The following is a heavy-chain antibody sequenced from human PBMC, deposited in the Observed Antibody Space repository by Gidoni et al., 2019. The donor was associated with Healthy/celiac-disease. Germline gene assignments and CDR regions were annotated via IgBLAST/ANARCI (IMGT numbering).Heavy chain of an antibody. V-gene: IGHV1-58*01. D-gene: IGHD2-2*03. CDR3: AADPGYCSSTSCYVRKVTPYYYYGMDV. CDR2: IVVGSGNT. CDR1: GFTFTSYA. J-gene: IGHJ6*02. Sequence: QMQLVQSGPEVKKPGTSVKVSCKASGFTFTSYAVQWVRQARGQRLAWLGWIVVGSGNTNYAQKFQERVTITRDMSTSTAYMELSSLRSEDTAVYYCAADPGYCSSTSCYVRKVTPYYYYGMDVWGQGTTVTVSS.